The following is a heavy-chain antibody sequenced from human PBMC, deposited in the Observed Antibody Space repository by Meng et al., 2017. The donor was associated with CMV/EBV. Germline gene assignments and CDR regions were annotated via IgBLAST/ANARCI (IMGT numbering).Heavy chain of an antibody. Sequence: SETLSLTCTVSGGSISSYYWSWIRQPPGKGLEWIGYIYYSGSTNYNPSLKSRVTISVDTSKNQFSLKLSSVTATDTAVYYCARGSPGGRWLQKPALDYWGQGTLVTVSS. J-gene: IGHJ4*02. V-gene: IGHV4-59*01. CDR3: ARGSPGGRWLQKPALDY. CDR1: GGSISSYY. D-gene: IGHD5-24*01. CDR2: IYYSGST.